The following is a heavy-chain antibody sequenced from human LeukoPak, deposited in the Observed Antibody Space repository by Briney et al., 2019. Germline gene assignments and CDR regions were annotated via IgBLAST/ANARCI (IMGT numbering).Heavy chain of an antibody. D-gene: IGHD6-25*01. V-gene: IGHV4-39*07. CDR3: ARDPSTPTAFDY. J-gene: IGHJ4*02. CDR1: GGSISGRTYY. Sequence: PSETLALTCNVSGGSISGRTYYWGWIRQPPGKEMEWIGSISFNENTYYNPPLKGRVTVSVDRSKNHFSLKLNSVTAADTAVYYCARDPSTPTAFDYWGQGALVTVSS. CDR2: ISFNENT.